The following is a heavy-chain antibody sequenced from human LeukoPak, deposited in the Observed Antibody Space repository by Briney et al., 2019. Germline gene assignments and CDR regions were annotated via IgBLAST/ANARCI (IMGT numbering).Heavy chain of an antibody. CDR1: GFTFSNAW. D-gene: IGHD3-10*01. J-gene: IGHJ4*02. CDR3: SNSGSDY. Sequence: GGSLRLSCAASGFTFSNAWMSWVRQAPGKGLEWVGRIKRKTDGGTTDYSAPVKGRFTTSRDDSKNMLYLQMNSLKTEDTAVYYCSNSGSDYWGQGTLVTVSS. CDR2: IKRKTDGGTT. V-gene: IGHV3-15*01.